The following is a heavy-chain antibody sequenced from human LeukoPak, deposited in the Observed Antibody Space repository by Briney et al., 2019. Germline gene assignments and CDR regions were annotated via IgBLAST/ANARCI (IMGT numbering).Heavy chain of an antibody. J-gene: IGHJ4*02. Sequence: GGSLTLSCAASGYTFSDFSVNWVRQAPGKGLEGVSSISVRSNYRYYADSVRGRFTISRDDARDSLFLQMNSPRAEDTAVYFCVRLRRNNDRSGYYYYYDYWGQGTLVTVSS. CDR2: ISVRSNYR. CDR1: GYTFSDFS. CDR3: VRLRRNNDRSGYYYYYDY. V-gene: IGHV3-21*01. D-gene: IGHD3-22*01.